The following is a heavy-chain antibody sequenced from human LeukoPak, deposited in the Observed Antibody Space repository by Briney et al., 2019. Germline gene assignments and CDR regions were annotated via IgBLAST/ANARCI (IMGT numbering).Heavy chain of an antibody. V-gene: IGHV3-23*01. Sequence: TGRSLRLSCAASGFTFSSYAMSWVRQAPGKGLEWVSAISGSGGSTYYADSVKGRFTISRDNSKNTLYLQMNSLRAEDTAVYYCAKRPSQYYYYYYMDVWGKGTTVTVSS. J-gene: IGHJ6*03. CDR2: ISGSGGST. CDR3: AKRPSQYYYYYYMDV. CDR1: GFTFSSYA.